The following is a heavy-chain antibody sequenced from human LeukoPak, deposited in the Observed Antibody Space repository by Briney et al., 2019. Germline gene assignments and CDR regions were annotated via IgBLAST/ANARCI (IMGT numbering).Heavy chain of an antibody. CDR2: IYPGDSDT. D-gene: IGHD2-21*02. Sequence: NPGESLKISCKGSGYSFTSYWIGWVRQMPGKGLEWMGIIYPGDSDTRYSPSFQGQVTISADKSISTAYLQWSSLKASDTAMYYCARPQYCGGDCYYFQHWGQGTLVTVSS. J-gene: IGHJ1*01. V-gene: IGHV5-51*01. CDR1: GYSFTSYW. CDR3: ARPQYCGGDCYYFQH.